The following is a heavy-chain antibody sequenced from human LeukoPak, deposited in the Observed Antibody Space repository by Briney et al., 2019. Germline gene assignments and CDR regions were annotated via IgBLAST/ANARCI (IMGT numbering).Heavy chain of an antibody. CDR3: AKAGDRVVPAAIFDY. V-gene: IGHV3-11*01. CDR1: GGSVSSYY. D-gene: IGHD2-2*01. CDR2: ISSSGSTI. Sequence: LSLTCTVSGGSVSSYYWSWIRQPPGKGLEWVSYISSSGSTIYYADSVKGRFTISRDNSKNTLYLQMNSLRAEDTAVYYCAKAGDRVVPAAIFDYWGQGTLVTVSS. J-gene: IGHJ4*02.